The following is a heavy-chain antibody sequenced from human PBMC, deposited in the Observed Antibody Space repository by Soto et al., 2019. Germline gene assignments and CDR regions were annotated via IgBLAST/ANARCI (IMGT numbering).Heavy chain of an antibody. Sequence: ASVKVSCKASGYTFIDYYMHWVRQAPGQGLEWMGWIKPNSGATNYAQKFQGRVTMTRDTSISTAYMELSSLTSDDTAVYYCARGSKSDYYNGNGYYPREFWGQGTLVTVSS. CDR1: GYTFIDYY. V-gene: IGHV1-2*02. CDR3: ARGSKSDYYNGNGYYPREF. CDR2: IKPNSGAT. D-gene: IGHD3-22*01. J-gene: IGHJ4*02.